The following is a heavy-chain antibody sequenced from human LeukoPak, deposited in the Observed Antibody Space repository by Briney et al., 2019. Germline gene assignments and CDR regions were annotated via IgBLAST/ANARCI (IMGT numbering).Heavy chain of an antibody. Sequence: SETLSLTCTVSGGSISSSSYYWGWIRQPPGKGLEWIGEIYHSGSTNYNPSLKSRVSISVEKSKNQFSLKLSSVTAADTAVYYCASIVLSGSGSPFDYWGQGTLVTVSS. V-gene: IGHV4-39*07. J-gene: IGHJ4*02. D-gene: IGHD3-10*01. CDR3: ASIVLSGSGSPFDY. CDR1: GGSISSSSYY. CDR2: IYHSGST.